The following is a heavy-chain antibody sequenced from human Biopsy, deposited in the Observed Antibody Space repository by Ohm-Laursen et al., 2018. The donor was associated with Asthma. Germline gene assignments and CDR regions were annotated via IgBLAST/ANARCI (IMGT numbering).Heavy chain of an antibody. CDR3: ARASVAASSNWFDP. D-gene: IGHD6-19*01. V-gene: IGHV4-30-4*01. CDR2: IHYSGST. Sequence: PSQTLSLTCTVSGASIKTDDHYWSWLRQPPGKGLEWFGFIHYSGSTSYNPSLKGGVTISVDTSKNQFSLKLSSVTAADTAVYYCARASVAASSNWFDPWGRGTLVTVSS. CDR1: GASIKTDDHY. J-gene: IGHJ5*02.